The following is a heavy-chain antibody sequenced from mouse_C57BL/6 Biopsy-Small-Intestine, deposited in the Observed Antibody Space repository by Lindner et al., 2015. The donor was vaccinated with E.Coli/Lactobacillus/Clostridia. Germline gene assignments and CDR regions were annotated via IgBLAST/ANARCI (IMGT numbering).Heavy chain of an antibody. J-gene: IGHJ2*01. CDR1: GFTFSDYG. V-gene: IGHV5-17*01. CDR2: ISSDSSTI. D-gene: IGHD2-3*01. CDR3: ARRSLDGYYFDY. Sequence: VQLQESGEALVKPGGSLKLSCAASGFTFSDYGMLWVRQAPEKGLEWVAYISSDSSTIYYADTVKGRFTISRDNAKNTLFLQMTSLRSEDTAMYYCARRSLDGYYFDYWGQGTTLTVSS.